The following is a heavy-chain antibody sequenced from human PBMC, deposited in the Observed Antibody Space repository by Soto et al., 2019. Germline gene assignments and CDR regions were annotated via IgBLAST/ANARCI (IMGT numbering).Heavy chain of an antibody. V-gene: IGHV2-5*01. CDR3: VRLMSTDTTGYFDY. J-gene: IGHJ4*02. CDR2: VYWHDDK. D-gene: IGHD1-1*01. Sequence: QITLKHSGPTLVKPTQTLTLTCTVSGFSLTTPGLGVGWIRQPPGKALEWLTLVYWHDDKRYSSSLRDRLTIARDTSNNQVVLSMTNMDPEDSATYYCVRLMSTDTTGYFDYWGQGILVTASS. CDR1: GFSLTTPGLG.